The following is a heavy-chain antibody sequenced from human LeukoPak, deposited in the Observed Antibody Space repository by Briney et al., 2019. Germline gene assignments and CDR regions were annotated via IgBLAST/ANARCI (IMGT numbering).Heavy chain of an antibody. CDR2: ISSSTTI. CDR3: ARGGIKHGRYDY. CDR1: GFTFSNYS. D-gene: IGHD2-15*01. J-gene: IGHJ4*02. V-gene: IGHV3-48*04. Sequence: PGGSLRLSCAASGFTFSNYSMNWVRQAPGKGLEWVSYISSSTTIYYADSVKGRFTISRDNAKNSLYLQMNSLRVEDTAVYYCARGGIKHGRYDYWGQGTLVTVSS.